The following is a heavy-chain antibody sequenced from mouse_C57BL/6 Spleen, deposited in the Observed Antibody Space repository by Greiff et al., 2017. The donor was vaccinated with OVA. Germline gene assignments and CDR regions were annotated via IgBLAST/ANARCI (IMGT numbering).Heavy chain of an antibody. CDR3: ARDGAGTGYFDV. J-gene: IGHJ1*03. Sequence: EVKLVESEGDLVQPGSSMKLSCTASGFTFSDYYMPWVRQGPETGLEWVATITYDGSCTYYLDSLKSRFIISRDKAKNSLYLQMSSQKSADTATYYCARDGAGTGYFDVWGTGTTVTVSS. V-gene: IGHV5-16*01. CDR1: GFTFSDYY. D-gene: IGHD4-1*01. CDR2: ITYDGSCT.